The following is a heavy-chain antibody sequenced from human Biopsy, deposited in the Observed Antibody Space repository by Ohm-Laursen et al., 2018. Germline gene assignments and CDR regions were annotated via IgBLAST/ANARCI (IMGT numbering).Heavy chain of an antibody. J-gene: IGHJ4*02. CDR2: IFYSANT. CDR3: ARLGSGDYFPTFFDF. CDR1: GVSINGGRYY. D-gene: IGHD5-12*01. V-gene: IGHV4-31*03. Sequence: TLSLTCPVSGVSINGGRYYWNWIRHHPGKGLEWIGNIFYSANTYYNPSLKSRVTTSVDTSKNQFSLKLSSVTAADTAVYYCARLGSGDYFPTFFDFWGQGALVTVSS.